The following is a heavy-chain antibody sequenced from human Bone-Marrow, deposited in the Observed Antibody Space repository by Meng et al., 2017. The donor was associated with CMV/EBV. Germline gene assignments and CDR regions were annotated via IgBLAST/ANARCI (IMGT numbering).Heavy chain of an antibody. Sequence: GESLKISCAASGFTFSSSWMHWVRQAPGKGLVWVSHINSDGSDTKYADSVKGRFTISRDNAKNTLYLQMNTLRAEDTAVYYCVKGGHLGDYWGQGKLVTVYS. CDR3: VKGGHLGDY. CDR1: GFTFSSSW. V-gene: IGHV3-74*03. J-gene: IGHJ4*02. CDR2: INSDGSDT. D-gene: IGHD3-10*01.